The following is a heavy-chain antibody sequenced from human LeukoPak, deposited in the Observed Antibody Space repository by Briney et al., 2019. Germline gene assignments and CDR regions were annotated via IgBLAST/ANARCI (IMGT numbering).Heavy chain of an antibody. J-gene: IGHJ4*02. CDR1: GFTFSGSA. V-gene: IGHV3-73*01. CDR2: IRSKANSYAT. CDR3: TNGLDY. Sequence: GGSLRLSCAASGFTFSGSAMHWVRQASGKGLEWVGRIRSKANSYATAYAASVKGRFTISRDDLKNTAYLQMNSLKTEDTAVCYCTNGLDYWGQGTLVTVSS. D-gene: IGHD3-22*01.